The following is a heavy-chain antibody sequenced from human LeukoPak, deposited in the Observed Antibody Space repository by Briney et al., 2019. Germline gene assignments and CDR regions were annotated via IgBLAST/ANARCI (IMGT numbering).Heavy chain of an antibody. Sequence: SETLSLTCTVSGGSVSSGSYYWSWIRQPPGKGLEWIGYIYYSGSTNYNPSLKGRVTISLDTSKNQFSLRLRSVTAADTAVYYCARDRGYSYGHWGQGTLVTVSS. D-gene: IGHD5-18*01. CDR2: IYYSGST. J-gene: IGHJ4*02. V-gene: IGHV4-61*01. CDR1: GGSVSSGSYY. CDR3: ARDRGYSYGH.